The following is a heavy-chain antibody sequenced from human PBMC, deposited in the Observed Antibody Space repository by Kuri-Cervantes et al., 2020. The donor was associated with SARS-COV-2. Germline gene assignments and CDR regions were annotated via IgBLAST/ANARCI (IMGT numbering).Heavy chain of an antibody. D-gene: IGHD1-7*01. Sequence: LVKVSCKVSGYTLTELSMHWVRQAPGQGLEWMGGIIPIFGTANYAQKFQGRVTITADESTSTAYMELSSLRSEDTAVYYCARLKYNWNYALDYWGQGTLVTVSS. V-gene: IGHV1-69*13. CDR3: ARLKYNWNYALDY. J-gene: IGHJ4*02. CDR1: GYTLTELS. CDR2: IIPIFGTA.